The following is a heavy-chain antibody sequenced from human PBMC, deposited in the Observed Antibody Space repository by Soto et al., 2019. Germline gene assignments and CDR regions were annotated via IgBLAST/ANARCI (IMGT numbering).Heavy chain of an antibody. CDR2: IYHSGST. Sequence: PSETLSLTCAVSSGSISSSNWWSWVRQPPGKGLEWIGEIYHSGSTNYNPSLKSRVTISVDKSKNQFSLKLSSVTAADTAVYYCARKAITIFGVVNGYFDYWGQGTLVTVSS. CDR3: ARKAITIFGVVNGYFDY. V-gene: IGHV4-4*02. CDR1: SGSISSSNW. D-gene: IGHD3-3*01. J-gene: IGHJ4*02.